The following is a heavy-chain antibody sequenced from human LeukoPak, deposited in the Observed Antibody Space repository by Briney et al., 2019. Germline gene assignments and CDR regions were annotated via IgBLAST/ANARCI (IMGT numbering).Heavy chain of an antibody. CDR1: GGSISSSSYY. D-gene: IGHD3-10*01. CDR2: IYYSGST. Sequence: SETLSLTCTVSGGSISSSSYYWGWIRQPPGKGLEWIGSIYYSGSTYYNPSLKSRVTISVDTSKNQFSLKLSSVTAADTAVYYCARHPGSGSYVYYYYYMDVWGKGTTVTISS. V-gene: IGHV4-39*01. CDR3: ARHPGSGSYVYYYYYMDV. J-gene: IGHJ6*03.